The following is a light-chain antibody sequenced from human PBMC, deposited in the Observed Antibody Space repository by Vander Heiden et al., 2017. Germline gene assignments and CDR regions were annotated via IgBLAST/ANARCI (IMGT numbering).Light chain of an antibody. CDR3: CSYAGSSTFVV. Sequence: QSALTQPGSVSGSPGQSITISCTGTSSDVGSYNLVSWYQQHPGKAPKLMIYEVSKRPSGVTYRFSGSKSGNTASLTIAGLQAEDEADYYCCSYAGSSTFVVFGGGTKLTVL. CDR2: EVS. CDR1: SSDVGSYNL. V-gene: IGLV2-23*02. J-gene: IGLJ2*01.